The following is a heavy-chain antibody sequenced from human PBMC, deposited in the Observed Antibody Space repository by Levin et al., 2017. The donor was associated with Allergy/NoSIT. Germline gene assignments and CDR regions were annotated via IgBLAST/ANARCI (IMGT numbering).Heavy chain of an antibody. J-gene: IGHJ4*02. V-gene: IGHV3-30*18. D-gene: IGHD4-17*01. CDR1: GFTFSSYG. CDR3: AKGHRLDYGDYRPFDY. Sequence: GGSLRLSCAASGFTFSSYGMHWVRQAPGKGLEWVAVISYDGSNKYYADSVKGRFTISRDNSKNTLYLQMNSLRAEDTAVYYCAKGHRLDYGDYRPFDYWGQGTLVTVSS. CDR2: ISYDGSNK.